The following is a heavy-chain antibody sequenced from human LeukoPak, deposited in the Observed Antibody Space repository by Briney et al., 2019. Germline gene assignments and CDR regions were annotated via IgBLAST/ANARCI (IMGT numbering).Heavy chain of an antibody. J-gene: IGHJ3*02. CDR3: ASTVARSIVAFDI. CDR1: GFTFDDYA. V-gene: IGHV3-9*01. CDR2: ISWNSGSI. Sequence: PGRSLRLSCAASGFTFDDYAMHWVRQAPGKGLEWVSGISWNSGSIGYADPVKGRFTISRDNAKNSLYLQMNSLRAEDTALYYCASTVARSIVAFDIWGQGTMVTVSS. D-gene: IGHD6-19*01.